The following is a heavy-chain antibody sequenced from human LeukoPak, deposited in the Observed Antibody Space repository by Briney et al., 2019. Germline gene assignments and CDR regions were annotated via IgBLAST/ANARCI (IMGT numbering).Heavy chain of an antibody. Sequence: GGSLGLSCAASGFTFSSYSMNWVRQAPGKGLEWVSSISSSSSYIYYADSVKGRFTISRDNAKNSLYLQMNSLRAEDTAVYYCAREDAMYSSGWYGSYFDYWGQGTLVTVSS. J-gene: IGHJ4*02. D-gene: IGHD6-19*01. CDR2: ISSSSSYI. CDR1: GFTFSSYS. CDR3: AREDAMYSSGWYGSYFDY. V-gene: IGHV3-21*01.